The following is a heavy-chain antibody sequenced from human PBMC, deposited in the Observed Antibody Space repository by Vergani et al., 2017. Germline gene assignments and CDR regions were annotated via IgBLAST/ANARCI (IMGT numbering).Heavy chain of an antibody. Sequence: QVQLQQWGAGLLKPSETLSLTCAVYGGSFSGYYWSWIRQPPGKGLEWVAVIWYDGSNKYYADSVKGRFTISRDNSKNTLYLQMNSLRAEDTAVYYCARVRYYDSSGYTLDYWGQGTLVTVSS. J-gene: IGHJ4*02. CDR3: ARVRYYDSSGYTLDY. V-gene: IGHV3-33*08. CDR2: IWYDGSNK. D-gene: IGHD3-22*01. CDR1: GGSFSGYY.